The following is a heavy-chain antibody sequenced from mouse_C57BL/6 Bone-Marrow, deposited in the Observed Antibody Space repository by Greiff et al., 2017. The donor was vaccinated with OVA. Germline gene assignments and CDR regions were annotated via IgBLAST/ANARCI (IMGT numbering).Heavy chain of an antibody. V-gene: IGHV1-54*01. CDR2: INPGSGGT. J-gene: IGHJ3*01. D-gene: IGHD2-5*01. CDR3: AREGAYYSNPFAY. CDR1: GYAFTNYL. Sequence: QVQLQQSGAELVRPGTSVKVSCKASGYAFTNYLIEWVKQRPGQGLEWIGVINPGSGGTNYTEKFKGKATLTADKSSSTAYMQLSSLTSEDSAVYFCAREGAYYSNPFAYWGQGTLVTVSA.